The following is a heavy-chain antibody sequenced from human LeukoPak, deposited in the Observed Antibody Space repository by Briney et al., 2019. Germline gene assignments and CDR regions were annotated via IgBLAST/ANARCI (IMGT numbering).Heavy chain of an antibody. J-gene: IGHJ4*02. CDR1: GFTFSNAW. D-gene: IGHD3-22*01. Sequence: PGGSLRLSCAASGFTFSNAWMSWVRQAPGKGLEWVGRIKSKTDGGTTDYAAPVKGRFTISRDGSKNTLYLQMNSLKTEDTAVYYCTTAYYYDSSGYYRNYWGQGTLVTVSS. CDR3: TTAYYYDSSGYYRNY. V-gene: IGHV3-15*01. CDR2: IKSKTDGGTT.